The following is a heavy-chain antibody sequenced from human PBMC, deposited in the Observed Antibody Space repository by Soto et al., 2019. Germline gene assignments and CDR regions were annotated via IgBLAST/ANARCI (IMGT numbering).Heavy chain of an antibody. J-gene: IGHJ6*02. CDR1: GLSFSSYD. Sequence: PXVSLRLSCAACGLSFSSYDMHWVRQATGKGLEWVSAIGTAGDTYYPGSVKGRFTISRENAKNSLYLQMNSLRAGDTAVYYCARAKRIADRPGYYGMDVWGQGTTVTVSS. D-gene: IGHD6-6*01. CDR3: ARAKRIADRPGYYGMDV. V-gene: IGHV3-13*01. CDR2: IGTAGDT.